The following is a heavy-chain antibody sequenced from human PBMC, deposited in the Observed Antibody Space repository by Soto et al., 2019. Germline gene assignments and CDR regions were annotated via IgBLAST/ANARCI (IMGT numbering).Heavy chain of an antibody. CDR1: GFTFRNYV. D-gene: IGHD4-17*01. CDR2: ISSSGGST. J-gene: IGHJ6*03. CDR3: ARVSTDYGDYADYYYYMDV. Sequence: PGGSLRLSCAVSGFTFRNYVLSWVRQAPGKGLECVSAISSSGGSTYYANSVKGRFTISRDNSKNTLYLQMGSLRAEDMAVYYCARVSTDYGDYADYYYYMDVWGKGTTVTVSS. V-gene: IGHV3-64*01.